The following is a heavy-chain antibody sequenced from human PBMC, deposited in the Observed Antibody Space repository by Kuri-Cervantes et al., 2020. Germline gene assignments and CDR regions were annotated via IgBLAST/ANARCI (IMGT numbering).Heavy chain of an antibody. CDR2: ISAYNGNT. CDR3: ARDSEITATDRQFDY. D-gene: IGHD5-18*01. V-gene: IGHV1-18*01. J-gene: IGHJ4*02. Sequence: ASVKVSCKASGGTFSYSAISWVRQAPGQGLEWMGWISAYNGNTNYAQKLQGRVTMTTDTSTSTAYMELRSLRSDDTAVYYCARDSEITATDRQFDYWGQGTLVTVSS. CDR1: GGTFSYSA.